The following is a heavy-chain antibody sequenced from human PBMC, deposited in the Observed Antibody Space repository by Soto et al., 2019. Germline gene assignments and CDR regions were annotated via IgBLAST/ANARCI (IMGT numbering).Heavy chain of an antibody. CDR3: ARSRSGDYVDY. CDR1: GYTFTTYT. J-gene: IGHJ4*02. Sequence: QVQLVQSGAEEKKPGASVKVSCKASGYTFTTYTIHWVRQAPGQRLEWMGWISAGNGDTLYSQNFQGRVTITRDPSASTAYMDLTSLRSEDTAVYYCARSRSGDYVDYWGQGTLVTVSS. CDR2: ISAGNGDT. V-gene: IGHV1-3*05.